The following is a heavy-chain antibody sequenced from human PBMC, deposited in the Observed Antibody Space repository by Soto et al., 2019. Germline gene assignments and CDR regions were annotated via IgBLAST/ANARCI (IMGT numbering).Heavy chain of an antibody. V-gene: IGHV3-30*18. D-gene: IGHD3-22*01. J-gene: IGHJ4*02. CDR2: ISYDGSNK. CDR1: GFTFSNYG. Sequence: LRLSCGDSGFTFSNYGMHWVRQAPGKGLEWVAGISYDGSNKHYADSAEGRFTISRDNSKSTVYLQMNSLRAEDTAIYYCAKDTYYYDSSGYYVFDYWGQGALVTVSS. CDR3: AKDTYYYDSSGYYVFDY.